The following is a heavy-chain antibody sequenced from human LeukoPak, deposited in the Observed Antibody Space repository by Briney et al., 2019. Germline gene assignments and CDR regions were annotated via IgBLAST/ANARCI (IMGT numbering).Heavy chain of an antibody. V-gene: IGHV3-23*01. CDR3: AKGGGSKAYFDY. J-gene: IGHJ4*02. Sequence: GGSLRLSCAASGFTFSSYAMSWVRQAPGKGLDWVSTISGSGGSTYYADSVKGRFTISRDNSKNTLYPQMNSLRAEDTAVYYCAKGGGSKAYFDYWGQGTLVTVSS. CDR1: GFTFSSYA. D-gene: IGHD1-26*01. CDR2: ISGSGGST.